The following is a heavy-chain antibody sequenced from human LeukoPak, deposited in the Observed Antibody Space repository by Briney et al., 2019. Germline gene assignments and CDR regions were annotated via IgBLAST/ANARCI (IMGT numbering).Heavy chain of an antibody. Sequence: GGSLRLSCAASGFTFSSYSMNWVRQAPGKGLEGVSSIIISSSYIYYADSVKGRFTISRDNAKNSLYLQMNSLRAEDTAVYYCARVPYDSSGLIWFDPWGQGTLVTVSS. V-gene: IGHV3-21*01. J-gene: IGHJ5*02. CDR2: IIISSSYI. CDR1: GFTFSSYS. D-gene: IGHD3-22*01. CDR3: ARVPYDSSGLIWFDP.